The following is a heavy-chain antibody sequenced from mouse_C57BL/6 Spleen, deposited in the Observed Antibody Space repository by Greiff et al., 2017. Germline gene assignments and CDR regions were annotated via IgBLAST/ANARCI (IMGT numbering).Heavy chain of an antibody. D-gene: IGHD2-1*01. CDR2: IYPGDGDT. CDR3: ARSGHLLYYAMDY. Sequence: QVQLKESGPELVKPGASVKISCKASGYAFSSSWMNWVKQRPGKGLEWIGRIYPGDGDTNYNGKFKGKATLTADKSSSTAYMQLSSLTSEDSAVYFCARSGHLLYYAMDYWGQGTSVTVSS. CDR1: GYAFSSSW. V-gene: IGHV1-82*01. J-gene: IGHJ4*01.